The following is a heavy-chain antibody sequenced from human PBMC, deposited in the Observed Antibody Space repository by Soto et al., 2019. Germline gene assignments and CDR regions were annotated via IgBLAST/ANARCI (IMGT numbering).Heavy chain of an antibody. CDR3: ARHLDRITISQG. J-gene: IGHJ4*02. V-gene: IGHV4-39*01. D-gene: IGHD3-3*01. CDR2: IYYSGST. Sequence: QLQLQESGPGLVKPSETLYLICSVYGGSISSSSYYWGWIRQPPGKGLEWIGSIYYSGSTYYNPSLKSRVTISVDTSKNQFSLKLSSVTAADTAVYYCARHLDRITISQGWGQRTLVTVSS. CDR1: GGSISSSSYY.